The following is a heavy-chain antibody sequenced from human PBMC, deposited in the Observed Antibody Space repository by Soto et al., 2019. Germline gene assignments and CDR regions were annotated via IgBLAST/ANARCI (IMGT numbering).Heavy chain of an antibody. CDR2: ISGSGGST. CDR3: AKELIAVAGTQGDGFDY. D-gene: IGHD6-19*01. CDR1: GFTFSSYA. J-gene: IGHJ4*02. Sequence: PGGSLRLSCAASGFTFSSYAMSWVRQAPGKGLEWVSAISGSGGSTYYADSVKGRFTISRDNSKNTLYLQMNSLRAEDTAVYYCAKELIAVAGTQGDGFDYWGQGTLVTVSS. V-gene: IGHV3-23*01.